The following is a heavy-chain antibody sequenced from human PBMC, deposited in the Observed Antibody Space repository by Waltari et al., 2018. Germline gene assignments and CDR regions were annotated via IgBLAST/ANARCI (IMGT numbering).Heavy chain of an antibody. Sequence: QVQLQESGPGLVKPSETLSLTCTVSGGSISSHYWSWIRPPPGKGLEWIGYIYYSGSTNYNPSLKSRVTISVDTSKNQFSLKLSSVTAADTAVYYCARQGVGVVAATQNNNWFDPWGQGTLVTVSS. CDR1: GGSISSHY. CDR3: ARQGVGVVAATQNNNWFDP. J-gene: IGHJ5*02. D-gene: IGHD2-15*01. CDR2: IYYSGST. V-gene: IGHV4-59*11.